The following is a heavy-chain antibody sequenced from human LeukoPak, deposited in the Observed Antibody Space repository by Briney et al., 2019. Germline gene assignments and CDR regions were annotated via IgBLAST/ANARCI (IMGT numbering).Heavy chain of an antibody. Sequence: ASVKVSCKVSGYTLTELSMHWVRQAPGKGLEWMGGFDPEDGETIYAQKFQGRVTMTEDTPTDTAYMELSSLRSEDTAVYYCATAIRVAGIDAFDIWGQGTMVTVSS. CDR1: GYTLTELS. CDR2: FDPEDGET. CDR3: ATAIRVAGIDAFDI. D-gene: IGHD6-19*01. V-gene: IGHV1-24*01. J-gene: IGHJ3*02.